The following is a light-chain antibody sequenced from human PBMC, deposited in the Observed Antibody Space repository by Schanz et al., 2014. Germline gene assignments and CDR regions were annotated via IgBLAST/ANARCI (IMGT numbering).Light chain of an antibody. CDR3: QQYTSYST. Sequence: DIQMTQSPSTLSASVGDRVTITCRASQNINRWMAWYQQKPGEAPKLLVYDASNLESGVPSRFSGTGSGTQFTLTISRLQPDDFATYYCQQYTSYSTFGQGTKVEMK. J-gene: IGKJ1*01. CDR1: QNINRW. V-gene: IGKV1-5*01. CDR2: DAS.